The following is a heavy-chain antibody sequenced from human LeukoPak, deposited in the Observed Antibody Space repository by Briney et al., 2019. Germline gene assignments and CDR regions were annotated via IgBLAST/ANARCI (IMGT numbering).Heavy chain of an antibody. CDR1: GFTFSSYW. D-gene: IGHD5-12*01. Sequence: GGSLRLSCAASGFTFSSYWMSWVRQAPGRGLEWVSAISWDGGITYYADSVRGRFTISRDNSKNSLSLEMNSLRTEDTALYYCAKDSNTGGYSFGSWGQGTLVTVTS. CDR3: AKDSNTGGYSFGS. J-gene: IGHJ4*02. CDR2: ISWDGGIT. V-gene: IGHV3-43*01.